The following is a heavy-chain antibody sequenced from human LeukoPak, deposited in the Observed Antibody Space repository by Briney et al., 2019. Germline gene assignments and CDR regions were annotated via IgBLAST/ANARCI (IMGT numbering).Heavy chain of an antibody. J-gene: IGHJ3*01. CDR1: GFTFSNYY. D-gene: IGHD3-22*01. V-gene: IGHV3-23*01. CDR3: ARRPRDTSGYYLGAFHD. CDR2: IGASGADT. Sequence: GGSLRLSCAGSGFTFSNYYMHWVRQAPGKGLEWVSVIGASGADTYYSDSVKGRFTVSRDNSQNTLFLHMSSLRAEDTAVYFCARRPRDTSGYYLGAFHDWGQGTTVTVSS.